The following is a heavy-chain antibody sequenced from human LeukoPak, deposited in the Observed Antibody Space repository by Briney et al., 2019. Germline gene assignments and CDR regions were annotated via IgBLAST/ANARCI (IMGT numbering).Heavy chain of an antibody. V-gene: IGHV4-59*01. J-gene: IGHJ4*02. D-gene: IGHD5-18*01. Sequence: SETLSLTCTVSGSSISSYYWSWIRQPPGKGLEWIGYIYYSGSTNYNPSLKGRVTISIDTSKNQFSLKLSSVTAADTAMYYCARVVYYGYTYGKYYFDYWGRGTLVTVSS. CDR1: GSSISSYY. CDR2: IYYSGST. CDR3: ARVVYYGYTYGKYYFDY.